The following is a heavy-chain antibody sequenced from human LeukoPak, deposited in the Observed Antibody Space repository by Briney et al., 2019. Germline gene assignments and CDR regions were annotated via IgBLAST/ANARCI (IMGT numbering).Heavy chain of an antibody. CDR2: MITIFGTA. V-gene: IGHV1-69*05. Sequence: ASVKVSCKAPGGTFSSYAISWVRQAPGQGLEWMGRMITIFGTADYAQKFQGRVTITTDESTSTAYMELSSLRSEDTAVYYCARVKAVALDYWGQGTLVTVSS. CDR1: GGTFSSYA. CDR3: ARVKAVALDY. D-gene: IGHD6-19*01. J-gene: IGHJ4*02.